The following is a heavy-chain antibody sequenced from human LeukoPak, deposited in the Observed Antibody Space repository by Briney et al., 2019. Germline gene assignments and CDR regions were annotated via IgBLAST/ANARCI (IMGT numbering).Heavy chain of an antibody. Sequence: SETLSLTCTVSGGSISSYYWSWIRQPPEKGLEWLGYIYYSGSTNYNPSLKSRVTISVDTSKNQFSLKLSSVTAADTAVYYCAREALPLYSSGWYYWFDPWGQGTLVTVSS. CDR1: GGSISSYY. V-gene: IGHV4-59*01. D-gene: IGHD6-19*01. CDR2: IYYSGST. CDR3: AREALPLYSSGWYYWFDP. J-gene: IGHJ5*02.